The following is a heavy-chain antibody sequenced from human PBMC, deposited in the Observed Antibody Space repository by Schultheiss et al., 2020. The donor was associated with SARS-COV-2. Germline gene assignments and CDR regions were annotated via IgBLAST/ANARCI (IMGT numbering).Heavy chain of an antibody. Sequence: SVKVSCKASGGTFSSYAISWVRQAPGQGLEWMGGIIPIFGTANYAQKFQGRVTITADKSTSTAYMELSRLRSDDTAVYYCARDLVQLAFQSWGRGLLVTVSS. CDR1: GGTFSSYA. V-gene: IGHV1-69*06. J-gene: IGHJ5*02. CDR3: ARDLVQLAFQS. CDR2: IIPIFGTA. D-gene: IGHD6-13*01.